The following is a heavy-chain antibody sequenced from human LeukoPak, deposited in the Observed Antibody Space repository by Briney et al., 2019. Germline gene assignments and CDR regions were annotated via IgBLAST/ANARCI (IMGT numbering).Heavy chain of an antibody. CDR1: GFTFSSY. D-gene: IGHD3-9*01. Sequence: GGSLRLSCAASGFTFSSYMNWVRQAPGKGLEWVSSISSTSSYIYYADSVKGRFTISRDNAKNSLYLQMNSLRADDTAVYYCARGQSRYFDWYPGVFDYWGQGTLVTVSS. CDR2: ISSTSSYI. CDR3: ARGQSRYFDWYPGVFDY. J-gene: IGHJ4*01. V-gene: IGHV3-21*01.